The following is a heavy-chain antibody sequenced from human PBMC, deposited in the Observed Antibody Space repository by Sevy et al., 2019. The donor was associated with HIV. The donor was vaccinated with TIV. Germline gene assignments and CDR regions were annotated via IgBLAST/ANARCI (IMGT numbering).Heavy chain of an antibody. J-gene: IGHJ4*02. CDR1: GVTFSSYA. CDR3: AKDSGISAQIVVALRY. CDR2: ISGHGGST. Sequence: GCSLRLSCADSGVTFSSYAMSWVRQAPGKGLEWVSTISGHGGSTYYAGAVKGRFTISRDNSKKMVYLQMNSLRAEDTAVYYCAKDSGISAQIVVALRYWGQGTQVTVSS. D-gene: IGHD3-22*01. V-gene: IGHV3-23*01.